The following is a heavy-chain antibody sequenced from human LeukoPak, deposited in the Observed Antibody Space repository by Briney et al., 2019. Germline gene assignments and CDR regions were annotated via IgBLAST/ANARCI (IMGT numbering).Heavy chain of an antibody. Sequence: GGPLRLSCAASGFTFSSYGMHWVRQAPGKGLEWVAVIWYDGSNKYYADSVKGRFTISRDNSKNTLYLQMNSLRAEDTAVYYCARDTEYFDWYQLLYPSYYYYGMDVWGQGTTVTVSS. CDR1: GFTFSSYG. CDR2: IWYDGSNK. D-gene: IGHD3-9*01. J-gene: IGHJ6*02. CDR3: ARDTEYFDWYQLLYPSYYYYGMDV. V-gene: IGHV3-33*01.